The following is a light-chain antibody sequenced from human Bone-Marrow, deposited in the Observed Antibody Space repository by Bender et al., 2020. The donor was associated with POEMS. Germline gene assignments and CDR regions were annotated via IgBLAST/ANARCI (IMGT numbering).Light chain of an antibody. CDR2: KDN. CDR1: ALPKQY. V-gene: IGLV3-25*03. J-gene: IGLJ2*01. CDR3: QSVDTSATYRI. Sequence: SYELTQPPSVSVSPGQTARITCSGDALPKQYAFWYQFRSGQAPVLVIYKDNKRPSGIPERFSGSSAGTTVTLTISGVQAEDEADYYCQSVDTSATYRIFGGGTKLTVL.